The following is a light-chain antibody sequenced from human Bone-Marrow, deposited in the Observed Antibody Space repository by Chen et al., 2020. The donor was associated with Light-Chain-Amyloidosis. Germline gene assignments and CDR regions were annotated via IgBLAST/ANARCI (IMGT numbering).Light chain of an antibody. V-gene: IGKV2-30*01. Sequence: EVVMTQSPLSLPVTLGQPASISCRSSQTLVYSDGNIYLNWFQQRPGQSPRRLIYLVSNRDSGVPDRFSGRGSGTDFTLRISRVEAGDVGVYYCMQGTHWPFTFGPGTKVDIK. CDR2: LVS. CDR1: QTLVYSDGNIY. CDR3: MQGTHWPFT. J-gene: IGKJ3*01.